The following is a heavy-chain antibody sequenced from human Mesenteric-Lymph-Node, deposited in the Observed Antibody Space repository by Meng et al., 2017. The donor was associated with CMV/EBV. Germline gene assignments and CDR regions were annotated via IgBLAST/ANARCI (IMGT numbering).Heavy chain of an antibody. CDR3: ARDLYGVGATTGAYYY. J-gene: IGHJ4*02. D-gene: IGHD1-26*01. CDR2: IYHSGST. CDR1: GGTISGRNW. Sequence: GGTISGRNWGSWVRQPPGKGLEWIGEIYHSGSTNYNPSLKSRVTISVDKSKNQFSLKLSSVTAADTAVYYCARDLYGVGATTGAYYYWGQGTLVTVSS. V-gene: IGHV4-4*02.